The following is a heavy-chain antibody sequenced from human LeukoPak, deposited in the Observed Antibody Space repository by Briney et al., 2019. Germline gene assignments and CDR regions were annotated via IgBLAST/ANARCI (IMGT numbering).Heavy chain of an antibody. J-gene: IGHJ2*01. CDR1: GGSISSGGYY. D-gene: IGHD5-12*01. V-gene: IGHV4-31*03. CDR3: ASHIDWYFDL. CDR2: TYYSGST. Sequence: SETLSLTCTVSGGSISSGGYYWSWIRQHPGKGLEWIGYTYYSGSTYYNPSLKSRVTISVDTSKNQFSLKLSSATAADTAVYYCASHIDWYFDLWGRGTLVTVSS.